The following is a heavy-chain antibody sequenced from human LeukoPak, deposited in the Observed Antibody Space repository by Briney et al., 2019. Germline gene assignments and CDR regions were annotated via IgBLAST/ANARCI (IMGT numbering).Heavy chain of an antibody. CDR3: ARTAGYSNSWELWAFDY. CDR1: GGSISSYY. J-gene: IGHJ4*02. D-gene: IGHD6-13*01. Sequence: SETLSLTCTVSGGSISSYYWSWIRQPPGKGLEWIGYIYYSGSTNYNPSLKSRVTISVDTSKNQFSLKLSSVTAADTAVYYCARTAGYSNSWELWAFDYWGQGTLVTVSS. CDR2: IYYSGST. V-gene: IGHV4-59*01.